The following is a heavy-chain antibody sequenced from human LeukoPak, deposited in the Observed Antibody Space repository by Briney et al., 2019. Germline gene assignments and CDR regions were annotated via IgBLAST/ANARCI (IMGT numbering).Heavy chain of an antibody. CDR3: AKDGDY. Sequence: PGGSLRLPCAASGFTFSSYGMHWVRQAPGKGLEWVAVISYDGSNKYYADSVKGRFTVSRDNSKDTLYLQMNSLRAEDTAVYYCAKDGDYWGQGTLVTVSS. J-gene: IGHJ4*02. CDR2: ISYDGSNK. V-gene: IGHV3-30*18. CDR1: GFTFSSYG.